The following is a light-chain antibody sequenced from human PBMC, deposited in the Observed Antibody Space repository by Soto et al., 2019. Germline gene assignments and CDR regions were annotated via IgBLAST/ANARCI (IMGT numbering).Light chain of an antibody. V-gene: IGLV2-14*01. CDR3: SSYTSTSPPFYV. CDR2: EVS. Sequence: QSALAQPASVSGSPGQSITISCTGASSDITTYNFVSWYQQHPAKAPKLMIYEVSYRPSGVSNRFSGSKSGNTAPLTISGLQAEDEADYYCSSYTSTSPPFYVFGTGTKVTV. J-gene: IGLJ1*01. CDR1: SSDITTYNF.